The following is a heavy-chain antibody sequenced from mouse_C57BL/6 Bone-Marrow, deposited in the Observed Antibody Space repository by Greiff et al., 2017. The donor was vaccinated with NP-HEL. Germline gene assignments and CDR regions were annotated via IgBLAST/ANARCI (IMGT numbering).Heavy chain of an antibody. CDR1: GFSFNTYA. Sequence: VQLKESGGGLVQPKGSLKLSCAASGFSFNTYAMNWVRQAPGKGLEWVARIRSKSNNYATYYADSVKDRFTISRDDSESMLYLQMNNLKTEDTAMYYCVRSGSSFWFAYWGQGTLVTVSA. D-gene: IGHD1-1*01. V-gene: IGHV10-1*01. J-gene: IGHJ3*01. CDR3: VRSGSSFWFAY. CDR2: IRSKSNNYAT.